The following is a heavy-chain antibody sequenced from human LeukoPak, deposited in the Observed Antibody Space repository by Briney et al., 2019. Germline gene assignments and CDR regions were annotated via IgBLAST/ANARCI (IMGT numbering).Heavy chain of an antibody. CDR2: ISGDGGST. J-gene: IGHJ5*02. Sequence: GGSLRLSCAASGFTFDDYAMHWVRQAPGKGLEWVSLISGDGGSTYYADSVKGRFTISRDNSKNSLYLQMNSLRTEDTALYYCAKDMELGVCGSGSYYKVAWGQGTLVTVSS. D-gene: IGHD3-10*01. V-gene: IGHV3-43*02. CDR3: AKDMELGVCGSGSYYKVA. CDR1: GFTFDDYA.